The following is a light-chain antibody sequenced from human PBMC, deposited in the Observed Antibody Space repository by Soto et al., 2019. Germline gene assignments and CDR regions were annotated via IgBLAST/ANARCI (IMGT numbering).Light chain of an antibody. Sequence: QSALTQPASVSGSPGQSITISCTGTSSDVGTYNYVSWYLQHPGNAPKLIIYQVTNRPSGVSNRFSGSKSGNTASLTISGLQAEDESYFYCSSHTSSSSPYVFGTGTKVTVL. V-gene: IGLV2-14*01. J-gene: IGLJ1*01. CDR2: QVT. CDR1: SSDVGTYNY. CDR3: SSHTSSSSPYV.